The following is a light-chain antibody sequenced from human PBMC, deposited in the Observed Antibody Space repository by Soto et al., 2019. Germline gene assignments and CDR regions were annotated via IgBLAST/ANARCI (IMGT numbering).Light chain of an antibody. Sequence: EIVLTQSPPTLSLSPGKKATLSCTASQSISSSYLAWYQQRPGQATRLLIYGASSRATGIRDRLSGSGSGTEFTLTISSLEPEDFGVYYWQQYGSSPSTLGQGTKVYIK. CDR3: QQYGSSPST. J-gene: IGKJ1*01. V-gene: IGKV3-20*01. CDR2: GAS. CDR1: QSISSSY.